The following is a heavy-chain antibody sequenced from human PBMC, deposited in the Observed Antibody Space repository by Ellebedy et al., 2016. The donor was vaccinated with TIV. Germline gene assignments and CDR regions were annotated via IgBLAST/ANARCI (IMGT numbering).Heavy chain of an antibody. CDR3: TRGFYEKFDP. V-gene: IGHV1-18*04. CDR2: ISGYSGDT. Sequence: ASVKVSCKASGYTFTKYGISWVRQAPGQGLEWMGWISGYSGDTNYAQKFQGRVTMTTDTSTSTVYMELRSLSFDDTAVYYCTRGFYEKFDPWGQGTLVTVS. J-gene: IGHJ5*02. D-gene: IGHD5/OR15-5a*01. CDR1: GYTFTKYG.